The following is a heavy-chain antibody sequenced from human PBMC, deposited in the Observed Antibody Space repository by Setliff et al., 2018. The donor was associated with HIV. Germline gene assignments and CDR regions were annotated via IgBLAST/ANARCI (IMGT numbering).Heavy chain of an antibody. Sequence: SETLSLTCTVSGGSISSSSYYWGWIRQPPGKGLEWIGSMSYSGSTYNNPSLKSRVTMSVDTSKNQFSLKLSSVTAADTAVYYCASSPIITNGYYFDYWGPGTLVTVSS. CDR1: GGSISSSSYY. J-gene: IGHJ4*02. CDR2: MSYSGST. CDR3: ASSPIITNGYYFDY. D-gene: IGHD2-8*01. V-gene: IGHV4-39*07.